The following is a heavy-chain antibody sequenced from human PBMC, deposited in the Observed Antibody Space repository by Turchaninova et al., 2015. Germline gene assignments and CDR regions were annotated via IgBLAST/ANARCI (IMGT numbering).Heavy chain of an antibody. CDR3: ARIAYYYGSGSFYTYANYYYYGMDV. V-gene: IGHV2-26*01. J-gene: IGHJ6*02. CDR2: IFSNDEK. D-gene: IGHD3-10*01. CDR1: GFSFSNTRLG. Sequence: QVTLKESGPVLVKPTETLTLTCTVSGFSFSNTRLGVSWIRQPPGKALEWLEHIFSNDEKSYNTSLKSRLTISKDTSKSQLVLTMTNMDPVDTATYYCARIAYYYGSGSFYTYANYYYYGMDVWGQGTTVTVSS.